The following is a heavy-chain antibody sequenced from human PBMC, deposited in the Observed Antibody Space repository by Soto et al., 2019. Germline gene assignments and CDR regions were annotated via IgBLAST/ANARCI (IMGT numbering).Heavy chain of an antibody. CDR1: GGPISSGGYY. CDR3: ARGSDYYDSSGYYYAFDI. Sequence: SETLSLTCTVSGGPISSGGYYWSWIRQHPGKGLEWIGYIYYSGSTYYNPSLKSRVTISVDTSKNQFSLKLSSVTAADTAVYYCARGSDYYDSSGYYYAFDIWGQGTMVTVSS. CDR2: IYYSGST. J-gene: IGHJ3*02. V-gene: IGHV4-30-4*08. D-gene: IGHD3-22*01.